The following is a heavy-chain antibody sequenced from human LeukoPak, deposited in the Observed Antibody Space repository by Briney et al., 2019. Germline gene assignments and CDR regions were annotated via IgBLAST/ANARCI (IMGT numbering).Heavy chain of an antibody. CDR2: IHYSGST. CDR3: VRLASGLIDY. D-gene: IGHD6-19*01. CDR1: GGSIDNSHYY. J-gene: IGHJ4*02. Sequence: SETLFLTCTVSGGSIDNSHYYWGWIRQPPGEGLEWIASIHYSGSTHYNPSLKSRVTISVDTSKNQFSLKLSSVTAADTAVYYCVRLASGLIDYWGQGTLVTVSS. V-gene: IGHV4-39*01.